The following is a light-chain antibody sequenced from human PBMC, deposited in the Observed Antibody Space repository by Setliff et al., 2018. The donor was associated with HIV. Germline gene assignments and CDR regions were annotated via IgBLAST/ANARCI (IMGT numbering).Light chain of an antibody. V-gene: IGLV2-23*02. CDR3: CSYAGTYV. CDR2: EVT. Sequence: QSALTQPASVSGSLGQSITISCTGTISDVGTYNLVSWYQLHPGKAPKLIIYEVTKRPSGVSNHFSGSKSGNTASLTISGLQAEDEADYYCCSYAGTYVFGTGTKVTVL. J-gene: IGLJ1*01. CDR1: ISDVGTYNL.